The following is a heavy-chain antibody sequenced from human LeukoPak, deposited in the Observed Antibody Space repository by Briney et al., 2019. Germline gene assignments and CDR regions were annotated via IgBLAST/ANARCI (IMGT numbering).Heavy chain of an antibody. D-gene: IGHD6-13*01. Sequence: GGSLRLSCAASGFTFSSYAMSWVRHAPGKGLEWVSAISGSGGSTYYADSVKGRFTISRDNSKNTLYLQMNSLRAEDTAVYYCAKDDSLVEQQHDYWGQGTLVTVSS. CDR3: AKDDSLVEQQHDY. V-gene: IGHV3-23*01. J-gene: IGHJ4*02. CDR1: GFTFSSYA. CDR2: ISGSGGST.